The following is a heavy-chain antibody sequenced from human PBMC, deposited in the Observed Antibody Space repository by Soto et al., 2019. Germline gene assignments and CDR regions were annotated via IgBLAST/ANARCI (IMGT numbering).Heavy chain of an antibody. Sequence: PGGSLRLSCAASEFTFSTYAMHWVRQAPGKGLEWVAVIAFDGANRYYADSVKGRFTISIDNSKNMLYLQMNSLRIEDTAVYYCSAAADYNWFDPWGQGTLVTVSS. V-gene: IGHV3-30-3*01. CDR1: EFTFSTYA. CDR2: IAFDGANR. D-gene: IGHD6-13*01. CDR3: SAAADYNWFDP. J-gene: IGHJ5*02.